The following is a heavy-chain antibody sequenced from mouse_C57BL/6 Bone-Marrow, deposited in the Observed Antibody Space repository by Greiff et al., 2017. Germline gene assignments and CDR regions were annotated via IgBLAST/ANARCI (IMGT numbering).Heavy chain of an antibody. CDR1: GFNIKDDY. D-gene: IGHD2-3*01. CDR2: IDPGIGDT. V-gene: IGHV14-4*01. J-gene: IGHJ2*01. Sequence: EVQLLESGAELVRPGASVKLSCTASGFNIKDDYIHWVKQRPEQGLEWIGLIDPGIGDTEYPSKFQGKSTITSDTSTNTAYLQLSSLTSEDTAVYYCSSFDGNYFDCWCQGTPLTVAS. CDR3: SSFDGNYFDC.